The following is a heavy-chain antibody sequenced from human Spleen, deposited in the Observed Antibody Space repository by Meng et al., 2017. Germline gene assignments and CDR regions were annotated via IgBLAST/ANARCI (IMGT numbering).Heavy chain of an antibody. J-gene: IGHJ4*02. D-gene: IGHD5-24*01. CDR1: GDSVSSIRAA. V-gene: IGHV6-1*02. CDR3: ARGDGYIIDY. CDR2: TYYRSKWFN. Sequence: QAGPRLGKPPRPPPLPRAIPGDSVSSIRAAWNWIRQSPSRGLEGLGRTYYRSKWFNDYALSVKSRVTVNPDTSKNQFSLQLNSVTPEDTAVYYCARGDGYIIDYWGQGTLVTVSS.